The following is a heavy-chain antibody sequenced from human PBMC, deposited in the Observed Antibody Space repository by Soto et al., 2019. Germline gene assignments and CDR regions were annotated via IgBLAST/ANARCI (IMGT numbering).Heavy chain of an antibody. J-gene: IGHJ6*02. Sequence: GGSLRLSCAASGFTFSSYEMNWVRQAPGKGLEWVSYISSSGSTIFYADSLKGRFTISRDNAKKSLFLQMNSLRGEDTAVYYCAVGMDVWGQGTTVTVS. CDR3: AVGMDV. CDR1: GFTFSSYE. V-gene: IGHV3-48*03. CDR2: ISSSGSTI.